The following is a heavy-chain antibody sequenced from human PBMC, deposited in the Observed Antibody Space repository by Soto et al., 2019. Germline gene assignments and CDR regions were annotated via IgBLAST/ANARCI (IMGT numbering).Heavy chain of an antibody. D-gene: IGHD2-15*01. J-gene: IGHJ6*02. V-gene: IGHV4-39*01. Sequence: WETLSLTCSVSGYSVTSSDYYWAWIRQPPGKGLEWIGSMFYSGLTYYNPSLKSRVTLSVDTSKNQFSVRLNSVTAADTAVYYCAPLSVSLSGPYGIHVWGQGTTVTVSS. CDR3: APLSVSLSGPYGIHV. CDR1: GYSVTSSDYY. CDR2: MFYSGLT.